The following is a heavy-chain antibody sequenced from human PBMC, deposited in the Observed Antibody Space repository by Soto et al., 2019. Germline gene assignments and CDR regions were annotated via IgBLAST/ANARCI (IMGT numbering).Heavy chain of an antibody. CDR1: GFTFSDSA. CDR3: AKQESDWNDHFDY. D-gene: IGHD1-1*01. J-gene: IGHJ4*02. CDR2: IRNKTNNYAT. Sequence: PGGSLRLSCAASGFTFSDSAMHWVRQASGKGLEWVGRIRNKTNNYATAYIASVKGRFTISRDNSKNAVYLQMNSLRAEDTAVFYCAKQESDWNDHFDYWGQGTLVTVSS. V-gene: IGHV3-73*01.